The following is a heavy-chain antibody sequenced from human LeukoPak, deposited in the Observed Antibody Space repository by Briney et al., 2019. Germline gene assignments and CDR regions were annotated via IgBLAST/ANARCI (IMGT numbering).Heavy chain of an antibody. CDR1: GGTFSSYA. D-gene: IGHD2-21*02. V-gene: IGHV1-69*05. J-gene: IGHJ4*02. Sequence: AASVKVSCKASGGTFSSYAISWVRQAPGQGLEWMGGIIPIFGTANYAQKFQGRVTITTDESTSTAYMELSSLRSEDTAVYYCAKHAPLAYCGGDCYSGFDYWGQGTLVTVSS. CDR2: IIPIFGTA. CDR3: AKHAPLAYCGGDCYSGFDY.